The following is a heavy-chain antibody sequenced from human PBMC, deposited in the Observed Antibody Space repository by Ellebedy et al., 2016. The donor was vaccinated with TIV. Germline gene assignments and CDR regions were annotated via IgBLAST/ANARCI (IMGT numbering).Heavy chain of an antibody. CDR1: GGTFSSYA. J-gene: IGHJ4*02. V-gene: IGHV1-69*13. CDR3: ARVTFGGYPPDY. D-gene: IGHD5-12*01. CDR2: IIPIFGTA. Sequence: SVKVSCXASGGTFSSYAISWVRQAPGQGLEWMGGIIPIFGTANYAQKFQGRVTITADESTSTAYMELSSLRSEDTAVYYCARVTFGGYPPDYWGQGTLVTVSS.